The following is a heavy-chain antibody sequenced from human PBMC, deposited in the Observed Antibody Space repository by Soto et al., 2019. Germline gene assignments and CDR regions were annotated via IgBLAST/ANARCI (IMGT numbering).Heavy chain of an antibody. CDR2: IIPIFGTT. V-gene: IGHV1-69*15. J-gene: IGHJ5*02. CDR1: GGTFSNYA. Sequence: QVHLVQSGAEVKKPGSSVNVSCKASGGTFSNYAITWVRQAPGQGLEWVGRIIPIFGTTNVAQKFQGRVTIAADESTTTAYMELSGLSSDDTAVYYCGKEGGADGYFGNWLDPWGQGTLVTVSS. D-gene: IGHD5-12*01. CDR3: GKEGGADGYFGNWLDP.